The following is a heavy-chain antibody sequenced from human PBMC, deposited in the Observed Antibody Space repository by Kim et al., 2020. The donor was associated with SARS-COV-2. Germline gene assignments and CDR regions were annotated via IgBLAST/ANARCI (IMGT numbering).Heavy chain of an antibody. CDR3: ARGVIFGVVISSY. D-gene: IGHD3-3*01. CDR2: ISSSSSYI. Sequence: GGSLRLSCAASGFTFSSYSMNWVRQAPGKGLEWVSSISSSSSYIYYADSVKGRFTISRDNAKNSLYLQMNSLRAEDTAVYYCARGVIFGVVISSYWGQGTLVTVSS. J-gene: IGHJ4*02. CDR1: GFTFSSYS. V-gene: IGHV3-21*01.